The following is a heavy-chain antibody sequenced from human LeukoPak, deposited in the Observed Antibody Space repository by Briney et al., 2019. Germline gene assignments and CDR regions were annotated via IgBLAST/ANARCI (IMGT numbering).Heavy chain of an antibody. CDR1: GFTFSSYG. Sequence: GGSLRLSCAASGFTFSSYGMRWVRQAPGMGLEWVALILYDGSNEYYADSVQGRFTISRDSSRNTLYLQMNSLRAEDTAVYYCAKDGTGGYYYLDYWGQGTLVTVSS. CDR2: ILYDGSNE. D-gene: IGHD3-22*01. CDR3: AKDGTGGYYYLDY. J-gene: IGHJ4*02. V-gene: IGHV3-30*02.